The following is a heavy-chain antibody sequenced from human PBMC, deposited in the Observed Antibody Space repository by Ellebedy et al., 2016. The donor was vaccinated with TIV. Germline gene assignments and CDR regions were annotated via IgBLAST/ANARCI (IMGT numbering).Heavy chain of an antibody. CDR1: GYTFTRYG. J-gene: IGHJ2*01. CDR3: ARSRLGGGHWYFDF. Sequence: ASVTVSCXVSGYTFTRYGMSWVRQAPGQGLEWMGWIAVYNGHTKYAQKFQDRVVMTTETAKSTVYMELRSLRSDDTAVYYCARSRLGGGHWYFDFWGRGTLVTVSS. CDR2: IAVYNGHT. V-gene: IGHV1-18*01. D-gene: IGHD3-10*01.